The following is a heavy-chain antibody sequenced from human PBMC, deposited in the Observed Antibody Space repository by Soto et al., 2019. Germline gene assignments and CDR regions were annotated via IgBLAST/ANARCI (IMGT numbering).Heavy chain of an antibody. V-gene: IGHV4-59*01. CDR3: ALGGYNYGRPFDF. CDR1: GASTSNYH. J-gene: IGHJ4*02. D-gene: IGHD5-18*01. CDR2: VYHRGTT. Sequence: XETLSLTCSVSGASTSNYHYSWIRQSPGKGLEWIGYVYHRGTTYYTPPLKSRVNMSVDTSTNEFFLNLKSVTAADTAVYYCALGGYNYGRPFDFWGQGTLVTVSS.